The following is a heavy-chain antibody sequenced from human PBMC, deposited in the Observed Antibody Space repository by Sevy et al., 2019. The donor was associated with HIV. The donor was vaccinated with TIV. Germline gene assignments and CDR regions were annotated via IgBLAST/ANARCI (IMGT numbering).Heavy chain of an antibody. CDR1: GFTFSSYA. Sequence: GGSLRLSCAASGFTFSSYAMHWVRQAPGKGLEWMAVISYDGSNKYYADSVKGRFTISRDNSKNTLYLQMNSLRAEDTAVYYCARDSRAVAGTGYFDYWGQGTLVTVSS. CDR2: ISYDGSNK. V-gene: IGHV3-30-3*01. D-gene: IGHD6-19*01. J-gene: IGHJ4*02. CDR3: ARDSRAVAGTGYFDY.